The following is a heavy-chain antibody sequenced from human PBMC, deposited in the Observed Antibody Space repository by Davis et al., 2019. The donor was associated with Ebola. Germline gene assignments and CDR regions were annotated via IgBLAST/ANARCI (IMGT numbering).Heavy chain of an antibody. CDR3: ARCAGIAAAGIDY. CDR1: GGSISSGGYY. D-gene: IGHD6-13*01. Sequence: SCTVSGGSISSGGYYWSWIRQHPGKGLEWIGYIYYSGSTYYNPSLKSRVTISVDTSKNQFSLKLSSVTAADTAVYYCARCAGIAAAGIDYWGQGTLVTVSS. J-gene: IGHJ4*02. V-gene: IGHV4-31*02. CDR2: IYYSGST.